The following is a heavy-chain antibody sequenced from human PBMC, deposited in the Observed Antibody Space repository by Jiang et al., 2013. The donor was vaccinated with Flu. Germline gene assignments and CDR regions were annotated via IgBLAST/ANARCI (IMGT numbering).Heavy chain of an antibody. Sequence: GAEVKKPGEALKISCTGSGYRFNNYWIAWVRQMPGKGLESVGIIFPTDSETRYSPSFQGQVIISVDKSIGTAYLQWTSLKASDTGVYYCARWEGSYNSMSYPPFDYWGQGTLVTVSS. CDR3: ARWEGSYNSMSYPPFDY. J-gene: IGHJ4*02. V-gene: IGHV5-51*01. CDR1: GYRFNNYW. CDR2: IFPTDSET. D-gene: IGHD5-24*01.